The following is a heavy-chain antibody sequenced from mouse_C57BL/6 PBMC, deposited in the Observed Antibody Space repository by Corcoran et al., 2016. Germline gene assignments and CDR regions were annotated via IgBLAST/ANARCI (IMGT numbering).Heavy chain of an antibody. CDR2: INPYNGGT. V-gene: IGHV1-19*01. J-gene: IGHJ1*03. D-gene: IGHD1-1*01. Sequence: EVQLQQSGPVLVKPGASVKMSCKASGYTFTDYYMNWVKQSHGKSLEWIGVINPYNGGTSYNQKFKGKATLTVDKSSSTAYMELNSLTSEDSAVYYCARVGTTVVRYFDVWGTGTTVTVSS. CDR1: GYTFTDYY. CDR3: ARVGTTVVRYFDV.